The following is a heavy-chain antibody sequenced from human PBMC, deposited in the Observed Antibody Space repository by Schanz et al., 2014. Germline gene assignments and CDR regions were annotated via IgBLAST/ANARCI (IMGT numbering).Heavy chain of an antibody. Sequence: EVQLVESGGGLIKPGGSLRLSCLASGFTFSTTWMNWVRQAPGKGLEWVSLVSASGGGPFYADPVKGRFTISRDNSKNTLYLQMKSLRVEDTAVYYCARPSDSSWYMDVWGKGTTVTVSS. CDR2: VSASGGGP. CDR3: ARPSDSSWYMDV. CDR1: GFTFSTTW. J-gene: IGHJ6*03. V-gene: IGHV3-23*04. D-gene: IGHD2-21*02.